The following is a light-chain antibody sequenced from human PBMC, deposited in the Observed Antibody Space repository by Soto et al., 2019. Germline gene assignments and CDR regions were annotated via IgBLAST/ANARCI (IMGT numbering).Light chain of an antibody. CDR2: KAS. J-gene: IGKJ1*01. V-gene: IGKV1-5*03. Sequence: DIQMTQSPSTLSASVGDRVTITCRASQSISSWLGWYQQKPGTAPNLLIYKASTLQSGLPSRFSGSGSGTEFTLTISSLQADDFATYYCQQYNDNWTFGQGTKVEIK. CDR1: QSISSW. CDR3: QQYNDNWT.